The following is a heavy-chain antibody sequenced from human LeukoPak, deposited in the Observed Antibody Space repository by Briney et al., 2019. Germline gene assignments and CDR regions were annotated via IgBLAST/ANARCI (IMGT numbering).Heavy chain of an antibody. Sequence: ASVKVSCKASGYTFTGYYVHWVRQAPGQGLEWMGWINPYSGDTNYAQKFQGRVTMTRDTSISTAYMELSSLKSDDTAVYYCARGFWQLVPDYWGQGTLVTVSS. CDR2: INPYSGDT. CDR1: GYTFTGYY. J-gene: IGHJ4*02. CDR3: ARGFWQLVPDY. D-gene: IGHD6-6*01. V-gene: IGHV1-2*02.